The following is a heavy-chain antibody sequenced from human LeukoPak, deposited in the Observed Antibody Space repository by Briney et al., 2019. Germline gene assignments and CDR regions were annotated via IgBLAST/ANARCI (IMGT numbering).Heavy chain of an antibody. CDR3: ARGLLWFGESRRGYYMDV. CDR1: GFTFSDYY. V-gene: IGHV3-11*01. CDR2: ISSSGSTI. D-gene: IGHD3-10*01. Sequence: PGGSLRLSCTASGFTFSDYYMSWIRQAPGKGLEWVSYISSSGSTIYYADSVKGRFTISRDNAKNSLYLQMNSLRAEDTAVYYCARGLLWFGESRRGYYMDVWGKGTTVTISS. J-gene: IGHJ6*03.